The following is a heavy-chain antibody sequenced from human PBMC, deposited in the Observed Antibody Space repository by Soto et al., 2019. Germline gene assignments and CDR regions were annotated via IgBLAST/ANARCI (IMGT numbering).Heavy chain of an antibody. D-gene: IGHD3-10*01. CDR2: IIPILGIA. Sequence: ASVKVSCKASGGTFSSYTISWVRQAPGQGLEWMGRIIPILGIANYAQKFQGRVTITADKSTSTAYMELSSLRSEDTAVYYCASQNYGSGSTPLNYYYYYMDVWGKGTTVTVSS. CDR1: GGTFSSYT. J-gene: IGHJ6*03. CDR3: ASQNYGSGSTPLNYYYYYMDV. V-gene: IGHV1-69*02.